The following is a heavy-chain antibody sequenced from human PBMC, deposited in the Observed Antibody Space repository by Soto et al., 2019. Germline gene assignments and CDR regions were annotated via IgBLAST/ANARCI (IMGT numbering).Heavy chain of an antibody. V-gene: IGHV3-23*01. CDR2: MSGIGGRT. D-gene: IGHD3-9*01. CDR3: PKSCDWYFCYMDV. J-gene: IGHJ6*03. Sequence: EVQLLESGGGLVQPGGSLRLSCAASGFNFRNYAMTWVRQAPGKGLEWVSGMSGIGGRTYYADSVKGLFTVSRDDSQNTLYLQMNSLRVEDTAVYYCPKSCDWYFCYMDVWGKGTTVTVSS. CDR1: GFNFRNYA.